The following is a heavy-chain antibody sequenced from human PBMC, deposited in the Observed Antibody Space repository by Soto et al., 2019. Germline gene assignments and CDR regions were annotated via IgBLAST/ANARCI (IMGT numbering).Heavy chain of an antibody. V-gene: IGHV3-23*01. Sequence: GGSLRLSCAASGFTFSSYAMSWVRQAPGKGLEWVSAISGSGGSTYYADSVKGRFTISRDNSKNTLYLQMNSLRAEDTAVYYCATDIVVVPAAIPVLFDYWGQGTLVTVSS. CDR1: GFTFSSYA. D-gene: IGHD2-2*01. CDR2: ISGSGGST. CDR3: ATDIVVVPAAIPVLFDY. J-gene: IGHJ4*02.